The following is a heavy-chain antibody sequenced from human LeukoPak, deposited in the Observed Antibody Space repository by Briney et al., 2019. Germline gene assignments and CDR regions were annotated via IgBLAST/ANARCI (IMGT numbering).Heavy chain of an antibody. J-gene: IGHJ4*02. CDR3: ATLTTVVTAYYFDH. CDR1: GGSISSSNW. Sequence: SGTLSLTCAVSGGSISSSNWWSWVRQPPGKGLEWIGEIYHSGSTNYNPSLKSRVTISVDKSKNQFSLKLTSVTAADTAVYYCATLTTVVTAYYFDHWGQGTLVTVSP. V-gene: IGHV4-4*02. D-gene: IGHD4-23*01. CDR2: IYHSGST.